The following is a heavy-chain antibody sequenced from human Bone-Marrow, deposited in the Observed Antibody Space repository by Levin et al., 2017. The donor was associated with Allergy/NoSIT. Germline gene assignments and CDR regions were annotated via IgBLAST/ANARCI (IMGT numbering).Heavy chain of an antibody. J-gene: IGHJ5*01. CDR3: ARDETFNSRHVGWFDS. Sequence: SCTVSGDSISNTHHYWSWIRQPAGKGLEWIGRMFAGGAATYKRSLRSRVTIAIDRSKNQFSLKLTSVTAADTAVYYYARDETFNSRHVGWFDSWGQGTLVTVSS. CDR1: GDSISNTHHY. D-gene: IGHD2/OR15-2a*01. CDR2: MFAGGAA. V-gene: IGHV4-61*02.